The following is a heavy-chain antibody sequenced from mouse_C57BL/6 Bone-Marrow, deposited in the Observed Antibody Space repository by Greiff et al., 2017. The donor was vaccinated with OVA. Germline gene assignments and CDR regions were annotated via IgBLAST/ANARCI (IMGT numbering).Heavy chain of an antibody. CDR3: TSPYYYGSSYVGFAY. J-gene: IGHJ3*01. D-gene: IGHD1-1*01. CDR1: GYTFTDYE. V-gene: IGHV1-15*01. Sequence: LVESGAELVRPGASVTLSCKASGYTFTDYEMHWVKQTPVHGLEWIGAIDPETGGTAYNQKFKGKAILTADKSSSTAYMGLRSLTSEDSAVYYCTSPYYYGSSYVGFAYWGQGTLVTVSA. CDR2: IDPETGGT.